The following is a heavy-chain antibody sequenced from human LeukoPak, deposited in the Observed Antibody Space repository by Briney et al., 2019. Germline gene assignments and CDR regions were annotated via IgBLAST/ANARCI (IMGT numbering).Heavy chain of an antibody. V-gene: IGHV5-51*01. CDR3: ARVSLDCTGGTCLDLDS. CDR2: VYPGESET. J-gene: IGHJ4*02. D-gene: IGHD2-8*02. CDR1: GYRFINYW. Sequence: GESLKISCKASGYRFINYWIAWVRQMPGKGLEWVGMVYPGESETRYSPSFQGQVTVSADKSIDTASLQWRRLKASDTAMYYCARVSLDCTGGTCLDLDSWGQGTLVTISS.